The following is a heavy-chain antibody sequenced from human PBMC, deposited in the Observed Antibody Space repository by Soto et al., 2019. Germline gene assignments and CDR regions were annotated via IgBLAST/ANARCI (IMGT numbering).Heavy chain of an antibody. CDR2: IIPILGIA. CDR1: GGTFSSYT. V-gene: IGHV1-69*02. Sequence: QVQLVQSGAEVKKPGSSVKVSCKASGGTFSSYTISWVRQAPGQGLEWMGRIIPILGIANYAQKFQGRVTITADKSTSTAYMELSSLRSEDTAVYYCARGPLYGDYEGFVFMDWFDPWGQGTLVTVSS. CDR3: ARGPLYGDYEGFVFMDWFDP. J-gene: IGHJ5*02. D-gene: IGHD4-17*01.